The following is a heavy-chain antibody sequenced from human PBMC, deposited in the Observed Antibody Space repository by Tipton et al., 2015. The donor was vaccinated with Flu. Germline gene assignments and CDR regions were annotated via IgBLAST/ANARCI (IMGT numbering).Heavy chain of an antibody. CDR3: ARPNYYDTSGYYSFDY. J-gene: IGHJ4*02. V-gene: IGHV4-34*01. Sequence: LRLSCAVNGGSFSGYYWGWIRQPPGKGLEWIGTIYHSGGTNYNPSLKSRVTISVDTSKNEFSLKLSSVTAADTAVYFCARPNYYDTSGYYSFDYWGQGALVTVSS. CDR2: IYHSGGT. CDR1: GGSFSGYY. D-gene: IGHD3-22*01.